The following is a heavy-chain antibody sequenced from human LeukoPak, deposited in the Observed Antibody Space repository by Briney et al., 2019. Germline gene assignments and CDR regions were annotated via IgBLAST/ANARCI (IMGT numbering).Heavy chain of an antibody. CDR2: ISYDGSNK. D-gene: IGHD3-10*01. V-gene: IGHV3-30-3*01. Sequence: GGSLRLSCAASGFTFSSYAMHWVRQAPGKGLEWVAVISYDGSNKYYADSVKGRFTISRDNSKNTLYLQMNSLRAEDTAVYYCASYYYGSGSSSDYWGQGTLVTVSS. CDR3: ASYYYGSGSSSDY. CDR1: GFTFSSYA. J-gene: IGHJ4*02.